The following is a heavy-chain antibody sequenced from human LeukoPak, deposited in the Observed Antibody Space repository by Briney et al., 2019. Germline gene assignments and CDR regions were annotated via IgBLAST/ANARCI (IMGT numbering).Heavy chain of an antibody. J-gene: IGHJ4*02. Sequence: GGSLRLSCAASGFTFSDHYMDWVRQAPGKGLEWVGRTRNKANSYTTEYAASVKGRFTISRDDSKNSLYLQMNSLRAEDTAVYYCAKHRFESGGYHSTDWGQGTLVTVSS. V-gene: IGHV3-72*01. CDR1: GFTFSDHY. D-gene: IGHD3-22*01. CDR3: AKHRFESGGYHSTD. CDR2: TRNKANSYTT.